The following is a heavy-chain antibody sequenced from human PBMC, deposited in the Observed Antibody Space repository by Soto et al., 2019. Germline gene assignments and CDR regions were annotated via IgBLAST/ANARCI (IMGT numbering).Heavy chain of an antibody. CDR2: ISAYNGNT. D-gene: IGHD3-3*01. CDR1: GYTFTSYG. Sequence: ASVKVSCKASGYTFTSYGISWVRQAPGQGLEWMGWISAYNGNTNYAQKLQGRVTMTTDTSTSTAYMELRSLRSDDTAVYYCARGTLKGYDFWRIYYYYYGMDVWGQGTTVTVSS. V-gene: IGHV1-18*01. J-gene: IGHJ6*02. CDR3: ARGTLKGYDFWRIYYYYYGMDV.